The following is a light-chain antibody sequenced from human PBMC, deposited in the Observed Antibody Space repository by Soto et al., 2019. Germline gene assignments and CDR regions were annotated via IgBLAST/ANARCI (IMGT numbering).Light chain of an antibody. J-gene: IGKJ4*01. CDR1: QSISSSY. CDR3: QKYNSAPLT. V-gene: IGKV3-20*01. Sequence: EIVLMQSPGPLSLSPGKRATLSCRASQSISSSYLAWYQQRPGQAPRLLIYGASSRATGIPDRFSGSGSGTEFTLTISSLQPEDVASYYCQKYNSAPLTFGGGTKVDI. CDR2: GAS.